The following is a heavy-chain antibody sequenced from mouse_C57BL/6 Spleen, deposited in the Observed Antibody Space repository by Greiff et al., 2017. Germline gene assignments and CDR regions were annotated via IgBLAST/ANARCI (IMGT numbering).Heavy chain of an antibody. J-gene: IGHJ2*01. V-gene: IGHV1-80*01. CDR1: GYAFSSYW. D-gene: IGHD1-1*01. CDR2: IYPGDGDT. CDR3: ARLSYYYGSSYDGYFDY. Sequence: VKLMESGAELVKPGASVKISCKASGYAFSSYWMNWVKQRPGKGLEWIGQIYPGDGDTNYNGKFKGKATLTADKSSSTAYMQLSSLTSEDSAVYFCARLSYYYGSSYDGYFDYWGQGTTLTVSS.